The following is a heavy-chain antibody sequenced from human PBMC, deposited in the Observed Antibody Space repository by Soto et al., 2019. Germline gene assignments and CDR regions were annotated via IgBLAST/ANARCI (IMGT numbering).Heavy chain of an antibody. J-gene: IGHJ6*03. CDR1: GFTFSSYG. CDR3: ARGGITIFGVDYYYYMDV. CDR2: IWYDGSNK. D-gene: IGHD3-3*01. Sequence: QVQLVESGGGVVQPGRSLRLSCAASGFTFSSYGMHWVRQAPGKGLEWVAVIWYDGSNKYYADSVKGRFTISRDNSKNTLYLQMNSLRAEDTAVYYCARGGITIFGVDYYYYMDVWGKGTTVTVSS. V-gene: IGHV3-33*01.